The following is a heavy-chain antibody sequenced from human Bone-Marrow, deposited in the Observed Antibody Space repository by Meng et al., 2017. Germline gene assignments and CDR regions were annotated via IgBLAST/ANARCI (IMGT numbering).Heavy chain of an antibody. CDR2: MNPNSGNT. J-gene: IGHJ4*02. Sequence: VRLGQSGAKVKRPGASVKVSCKASGYTFTSYDINWVRQATGQGLEWMGWMNPNSGNTGYAQKFQGRVTMTRNTSISTAYMELSSLRSEDTAVYYCARGYDSSGYYYKYWGQGTLVTVSS. CDR1: GYTFTSYD. CDR3: ARGYDSSGYYYKY. V-gene: IGHV1-8*01. D-gene: IGHD3-22*01.